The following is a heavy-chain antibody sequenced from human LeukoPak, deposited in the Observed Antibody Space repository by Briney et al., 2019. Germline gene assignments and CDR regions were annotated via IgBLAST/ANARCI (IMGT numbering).Heavy chain of an antibody. CDR2: IYHSGST. CDR1: GYSISGGYY. V-gene: IGHV4-38-2*02. D-gene: IGHD3-3*01. CDR3: ARDYDFWAGYHAFDR. Sequence: PSETLSLTCTVSGYSISGGYYWGCIRQPPGKGLEWIGNIYHSGSTNFNPSLKSRVNISVDTSKNQFSLKLSSVTAADTAVYYCARDYDFWAGYHAFDRRGQGTLVTVSS. J-gene: IGHJ4*02.